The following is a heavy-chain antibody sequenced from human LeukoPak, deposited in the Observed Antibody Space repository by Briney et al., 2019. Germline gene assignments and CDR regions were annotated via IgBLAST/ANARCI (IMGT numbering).Heavy chain of an antibody. CDR1: GDSISRGLYY. CDR2: ISTSDRT. V-gene: IGHV4-61*02. Sequence: SQTLSLTCTVSGDSISRGLYYWNWIRQPAGKGLVWIGRISTSDRTDYNPSLKSRVTISVATSKNQFSLKLSSVTAADTAVYCCARDLGRYSYGRSIWFDPWGQGTLVTVSS. CDR3: ARDLGRYSYGRSIWFDP. D-gene: IGHD5-18*01. J-gene: IGHJ5*02.